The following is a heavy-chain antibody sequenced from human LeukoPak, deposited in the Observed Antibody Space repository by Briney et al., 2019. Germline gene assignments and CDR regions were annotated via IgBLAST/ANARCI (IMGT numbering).Heavy chain of an antibody. CDR1: GGSVSSGSYY. Sequence: SQTLSLTCTVSGGSVSSGSYYWSWIRQPPGKGLEWIGYIYYSGSTNYNPSLKSRVTISVDTSKNQFSLKLSSVTAADTAVYHCAREAMYSYGNNFDYWGQGTLVTVSS. D-gene: IGHD5-18*01. CDR3: AREAMYSYGNNFDY. CDR2: IYYSGST. J-gene: IGHJ4*02. V-gene: IGHV4-61*01.